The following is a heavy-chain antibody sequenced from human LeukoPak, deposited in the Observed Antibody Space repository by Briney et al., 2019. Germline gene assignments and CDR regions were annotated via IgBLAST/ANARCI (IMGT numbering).Heavy chain of an antibody. CDR3: TTDRYYDILTGYYS. CDR1: GITVSNAW. CDR2: IKSKSDGGTT. V-gene: IGHV3-15*01. Sequence: PGGSLRLSCVVPGITVSNAWMSWVRQTPGKGPEWVGRIKSKSDGGTTDYAAPVKGRFTISTDESKNTLYLQMSNLKTEDTAVYYCTTDRYYDILTGYYSWGQGTLVTVSS. D-gene: IGHD3-9*01. J-gene: IGHJ5*02.